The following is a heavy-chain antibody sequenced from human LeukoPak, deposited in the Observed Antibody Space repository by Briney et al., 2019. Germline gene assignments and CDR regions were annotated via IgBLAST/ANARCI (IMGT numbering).Heavy chain of an antibody. Sequence: GRSLRLSCAASGFTFDDYAMHWVRQAPGKGLEWVSGISWNSGSIGYADSVKGRFTISRDNAKNSLYLQMNSLRAEDTALYYCAKAAYSSGWYVDFDYWGQGTLVTVSS. J-gene: IGHJ4*02. CDR3: AKAAYSSGWYVDFDY. CDR1: GFTFDDYA. V-gene: IGHV3-9*01. D-gene: IGHD6-19*01. CDR2: ISWNSGSI.